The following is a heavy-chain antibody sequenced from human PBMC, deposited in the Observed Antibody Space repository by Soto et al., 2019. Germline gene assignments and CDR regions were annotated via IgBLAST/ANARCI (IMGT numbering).Heavy chain of an antibody. CDR3: ARPYCSGGSCHDAFDI. CDR1: GGSISSGGYY. CDR2: IYYSGST. V-gene: IGHV4-31*03. D-gene: IGHD2-15*01. J-gene: IGHJ3*02. Sequence: QVQLQESGPGLVKPSQTLSLTCTVSGGSISSGGYYWSWIRQHPGKGLEWIGYIYYSGSTYYNPSLKSRVTISVDTSKNPFSLKLSSVTAADTAVYYCARPYCSGGSCHDAFDIWGQGTMVTVSS.